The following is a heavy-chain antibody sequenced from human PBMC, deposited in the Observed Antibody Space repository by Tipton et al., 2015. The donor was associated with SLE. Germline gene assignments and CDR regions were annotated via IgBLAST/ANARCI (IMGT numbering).Heavy chain of an antibody. V-gene: IGHV4-30-4*01. CDR3: ARGHYYGSGSYPPYFDY. CDR1: GGSISSGDYY. D-gene: IGHD3-10*01. J-gene: IGHJ4*02. CDR2: IYYSGST. Sequence: SLTCTVSGGSISSGDYYWSWIRQPPGKGLEWIGYIYYSGSTYYNPSLKSRVTISVDTSKNQFSLKLSSVTAADTAVYYCARGHYYGSGSYPPYFDYWGQGTLVTVSS.